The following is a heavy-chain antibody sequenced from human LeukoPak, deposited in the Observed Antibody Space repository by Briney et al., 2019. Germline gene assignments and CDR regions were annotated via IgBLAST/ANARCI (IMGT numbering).Heavy chain of an antibody. CDR2: ISSSSSTI. CDR3: ASRWGLDY. Sequence: PGGSLRLSCAASGFTFSNYDINWVRQAPGKRLEWVSYISSSSSTIYYADSVKGRFTVSRDNAKNSLSLQMNSLRAEDTAVYYCASRWGLDYWGQGTLVTVSS. V-gene: IGHV3-48*01. CDR1: GFTFSNYD. J-gene: IGHJ4*02. D-gene: IGHD5-24*01.